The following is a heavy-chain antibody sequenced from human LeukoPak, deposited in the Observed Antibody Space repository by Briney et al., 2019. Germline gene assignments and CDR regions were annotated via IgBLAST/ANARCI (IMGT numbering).Heavy chain of an antibody. CDR1: GFTFGDYA. J-gene: IGHJ4*02. D-gene: IGHD6-13*01. V-gene: IGHV3-49*04. CDR3: TRGGSSWYRLDY. CDR2: IRSKAYGGTT. Sequence: SLRLSCTASGFTFGDYAMSWVRQAPGKGLEWVGFIRSKAYGGTTEYAASVKGRFTISRDDSKSIAYLQMNSLKTEDTAVYYCTRGGSSWYRLDYWGQGTLVTVSS.